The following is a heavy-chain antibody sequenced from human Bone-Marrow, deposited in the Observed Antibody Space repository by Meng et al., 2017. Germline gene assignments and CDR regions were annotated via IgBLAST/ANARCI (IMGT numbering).Heavy chain of an antibody. D-gene: IGHD3-22*01. V-gene: IGHV3-23*01. Sequence: GGSLRLSCAASGFTFSSYAVSWVRQAPGKGLEWVSAISGSGGSTYYADSVKGRFTISRDNSKNTLYLQMNSLRAEDTAVYYCAMARYYDSSGYYYQYYFDYWGQGTLVTVSS. CDR3: AMARYYDSSGYYYQYYFDY. CDR2: ISGSGGST. J-gene: IGHJ4*02. CDR1: GFTFSSYA.